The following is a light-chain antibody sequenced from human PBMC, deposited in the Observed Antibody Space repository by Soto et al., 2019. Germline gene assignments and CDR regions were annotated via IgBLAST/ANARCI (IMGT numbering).Light chain of an antibody. J-gene: IGKJ2*01. CDR1: QSISSY. CDR2: AAS. V-gene: IGKV1-39*01. CDR3: QQSYSTRYT. Sequence: DIQMTQSPSSLSASVGDRVTITCRASQSISSYLNWYQQKPGKAPKLLIYAASSLQSGVPSRFSGNGSGTDFTLTISSLQPEDFATYYCQQSYSTRYTFGQGTKLEIK.